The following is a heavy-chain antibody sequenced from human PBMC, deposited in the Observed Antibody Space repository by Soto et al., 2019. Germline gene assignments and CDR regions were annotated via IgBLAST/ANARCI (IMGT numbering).Heavy chain of an antibody. D-gene: IGHD1-20*01. Sequence: SGPTLVNPTQTLTLXXXXSGFALGTVVAGVGWILQPPGRALEWLSIIYWNDYKRYSPSLQNRLTITKDTSKNQVVLTMTNMDPVDTATYYCVHRTYNTPNYFGYWGQGTLVTVSS. CDR1: GFALGTVVAG. J-gene: IGHJ4*02. CDR3: VHRTYNTPNYFGY. CDR2: IYWNDYK. V-gene: IGHV2-5*01.